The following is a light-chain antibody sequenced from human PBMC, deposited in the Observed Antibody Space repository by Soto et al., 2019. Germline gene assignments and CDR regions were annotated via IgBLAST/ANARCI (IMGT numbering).Light chain of an antibody. CDR2: GAS. J-gene: IGKJ5*01. CDR1: QSITNNY. CDR3: RQYRTSPIT. Sequence: ETVLTQSPGTLSLSPGERATLSCRASQSITNNYLAWYQQKPGQAPRLLIYGASSRATGIPDRFSGSGSGTKFNTTISRREPQEYAVFYCRQYRTSPITFGQGTRLEIK. V-gene: IGKV3-20*01.